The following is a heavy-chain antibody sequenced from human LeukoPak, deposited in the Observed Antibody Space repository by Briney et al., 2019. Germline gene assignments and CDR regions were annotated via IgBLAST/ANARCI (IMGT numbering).Heavy chain of an antibody. CDR1: GFTFSSYS. CDR3: ARVVGYSYDLDY. J-gene: IGHJ4*02. Sequence: GGSLRLSCAASGFTFSSYSMNWVRQAPGKGLEWVSSISSSSKYIYYADSVKGRFTISRDNAKNSLYLQMNRLRAEDTAVYYCARVVGYSYDLDYWGQGTLVTVSS. D-gene: IGHD5-18*01. CDR2: ISSSSKYI. V-gene: IGHV3-21*01.